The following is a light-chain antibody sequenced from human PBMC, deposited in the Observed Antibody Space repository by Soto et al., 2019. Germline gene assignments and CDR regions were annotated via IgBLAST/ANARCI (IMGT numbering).Light chain of an antibody. J-gene: IGLJ3*02. V-gene: IGLV2-23*02. Sequence: QSALTQPASVSGSPGQSITISCTGTSSDVGSYNLVSWYQQLPGKAPKLIIYEVNERPSGISNRFSGSKSGNTASLTISGLQAEDGADYYCCSYAGSSILVFGGGTKVTVL. CDR2: EVN. CDR1: SSDVGSYNL. CDR3: CSYAGSSILV.